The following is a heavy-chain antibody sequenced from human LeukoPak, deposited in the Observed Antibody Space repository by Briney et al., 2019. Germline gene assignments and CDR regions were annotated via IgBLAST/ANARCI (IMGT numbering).Heavy chain of an antibody. J-gene: IGHJ5*02. D-gene: IGHD3-10*01. V-gene: IGHV1-2*02. Sequence: GASVKVSCKASGYTFTGYYMHWVRQAPGQGLEWMGWINPNGGGTNYAQKFQGRVTMTRDTSISTAYMELSRLRSDDTAVYYCARADSIVWFGELSFDPWGQGTLVTVSS. CDR1: GYTFTGYY. CDR2: INPNGGGT. CDR3: ARADSIVWFGELSFDP.